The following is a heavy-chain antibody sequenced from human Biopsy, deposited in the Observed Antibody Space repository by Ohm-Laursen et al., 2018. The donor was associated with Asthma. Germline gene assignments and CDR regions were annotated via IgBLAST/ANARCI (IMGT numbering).Heavy chain of an antibody. CDR1: GFTFSSYS. J-gene: IGHJ4*02. Sequence: SLRLSCTASGFTFSSYSMHWVRQAPGRGPEYVSFIATDGSNKFYADSVKGRFTVPRDNSKHTLYLYMTGLRADDTGVYYCVKDHSAGYYYFDDWGQGAQVTVSS. CDR2: IATDGSNK. V-gene: IGHV3-64D*08. D-gene: IGHD2-21*01. CDR3: VKDHSAGYYYFDD.